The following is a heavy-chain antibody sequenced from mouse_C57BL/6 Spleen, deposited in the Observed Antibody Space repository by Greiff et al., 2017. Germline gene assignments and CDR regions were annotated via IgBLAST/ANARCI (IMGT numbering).Heavy chain of an antibody. J-gene: IGHJ3*01. CDR1: GYAFSSYW. D-gene: IGHD2-5*01. Sequence: QVQLQQSGAELVKPGASVKISCKASGYAFSSYWMNWVKQRPGKGLEWIGQIYPGDGDTNYNRKFKGKATLTADKSSSTAYMQLSSLTSEDSAVYYCARHDRNYPFAYWGQGTLVTVSA. CDR2: IYPGDGDT. V-gene: IGHV1-80*01. CDR3: ARHDRNYPFAY.